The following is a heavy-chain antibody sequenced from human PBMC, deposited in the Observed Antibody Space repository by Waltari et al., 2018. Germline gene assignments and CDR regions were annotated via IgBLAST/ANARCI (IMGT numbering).Heavy chain of an antibody. V-gene: IGHV3-23*04. CDR2: VSGSGASS. D-gene: IGHD3-10*01. J-gene: IGHJ4*02. CDR3: AKDMGRGEAYGSQSFDPHFDY. CDR1: GLTFRSHA. Sequence: EVRLVESGGGLVQPGGSLRLSCAASGLTFRSHAMHWVRQAPGKGLEWVSGVSGSGASSYYAESVKGRFTISRDNFKNTLYLQMNDLRAEDTALYYCAKDMGRGEAYGSQSFDPHFDYWGPGTLVTVSS.